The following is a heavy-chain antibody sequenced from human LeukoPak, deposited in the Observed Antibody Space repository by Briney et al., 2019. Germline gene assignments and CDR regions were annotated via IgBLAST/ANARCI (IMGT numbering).Heavy chain of an antibody. CDR1: GGTFSSYA. V-gene: IGHV1-69*01. J-gene: IGHJ4*02. D-gene: IGHD3-10*01. Sequence: GSSVKVSFKASGGTFSSYAISWVRQAPGQGLEWMGGIIPIFGTANYAQKFQGRVTITADESTSTAYMELSSLRSEDTAVYYCAIYGSGSYLRSDYYFDYWGQGTLVTVSS. CDR2: IIPIFGTA. CDR3: AIYGSGSYLRSDYYFDY.